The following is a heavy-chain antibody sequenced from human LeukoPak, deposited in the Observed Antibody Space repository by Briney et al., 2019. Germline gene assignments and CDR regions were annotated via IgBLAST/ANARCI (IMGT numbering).Heavy chain of an antibody. CDR2: ISSSSSYI. D-gene: IGHD1-26*01. J-gene: IGHJ4*02. CDR1: GFSFSDYN. Sequence: GGSLRLSCAASGFSFSDYNMNWVRQAPGKGLEWVSSISSSSSYIYYADSVKGRFTISRDNAKNSLSLQMNSLRAEDTAVYYCARVGCGIYDHSLDYWGQGTLVTVSS. CDR3: ARVGCGIYDHSLDY. V-gene: IGHV3-21*01.